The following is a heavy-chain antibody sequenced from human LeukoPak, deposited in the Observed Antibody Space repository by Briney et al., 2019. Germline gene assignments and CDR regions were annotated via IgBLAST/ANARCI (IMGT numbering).Heavy chain of an antibody. CDR2: ISSNGGST. J-gene: IGHJ4*02. CDR3: ARAGRHMATIWFDY. D-gene: IGHD5-24*01. CDR1: GFTFSSYA. Sequence: GGSLRLSCAASGFTFSSYAMHWVRQAPGKGLEYVSAISSNGGSTYYANSVKGRFTISRDSSKNTLYLQMGSLRAEDMAVYYCARAGRHMATIWFDYWGQGTLVTVSS. V-gene: IGHV3-64*01.